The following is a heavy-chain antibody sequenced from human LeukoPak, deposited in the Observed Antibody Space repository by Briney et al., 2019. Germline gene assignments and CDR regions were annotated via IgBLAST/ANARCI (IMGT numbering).Heavy chain of an antibody. CDR3: AREMVISVSMPGAFDI. D-gene: IGHD3-16*02. CDR2: ISYDGSNK. Sequence: GRSLRLSCAASGFTFSSYAMHWVRQAPGKGLEWVAVISYDGSNKYYADSVKGRFTISRDNSKNTLYLQMDSLRAEDTAVYYCAREMVISVSMPGAFDIWGQGTMVTVSS. CDR1: GFTFSSYA. J-gene: IGHJ3*02. V-gene: IGHV3-30-3*01.